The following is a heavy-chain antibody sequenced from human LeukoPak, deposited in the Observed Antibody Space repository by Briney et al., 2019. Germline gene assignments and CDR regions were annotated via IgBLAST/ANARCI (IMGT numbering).Heavy chain of an antibody. CDR2: IIPIFGTA. D-gene: IGHD6-19*01. Sequence: SVKVSCKASGGTFSSYAISWVRQAPGQGLEWIGGIIPIFGTANYAQKFQGRVTITTDESTSTAYLQWSSLKASDTAIYYCARHPIVVSGTGWFDPWGQGTLVTVSS. V-gene: IGHV1-69*05. CDR1: GGTFSSYA. CDR3: ARHPIVVSGTGWFDP. J-gene: IGHJ5*02.